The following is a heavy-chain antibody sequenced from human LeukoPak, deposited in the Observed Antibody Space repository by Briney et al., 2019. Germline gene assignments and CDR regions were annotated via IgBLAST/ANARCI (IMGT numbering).Heavy chain of an antibody. CDR3: ARGYCSGGSCYPAYWYFDL. CDR2: IIPILGIA. CDR1: GGTFSSYA. Sequence: SVKVSCKASGGTFSSYAISWVRQAPGQGLGWMGRIIPILGIANYAQKFQGRVTITADKSTSTAYMELSSLRSEDTAVYYCARGYCSGGSCYPAYWYFDLWGRGTLVTVSS. D-gene: IGHD2-15*01. J-gene: IGHJ2*01. V-gene: IGHV1-69*04.